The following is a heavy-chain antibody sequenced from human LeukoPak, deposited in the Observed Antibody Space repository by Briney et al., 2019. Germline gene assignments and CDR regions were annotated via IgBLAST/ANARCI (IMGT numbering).Heavy chain of an antibody. D-gene: IGHD3-10*01. V-gene: IGHV4-30-4*08. Sequence: SETLSLTCTVSGGSISSGDYYWSRIRQPPGKGLEWIGYIYYSGSTYYNPSLKSRVTISVDTSKNQFSLRLSSVTAADTAVYYCARDNPTRYYYGSGSHKGFDYWGQGTLVTVSS. J-gene: IGHJ4*02. CDR1: GGSISSGDYY. CDR3: ARDNPTRYYYGSGSHKGFDY. CDR2: IYYSGST.